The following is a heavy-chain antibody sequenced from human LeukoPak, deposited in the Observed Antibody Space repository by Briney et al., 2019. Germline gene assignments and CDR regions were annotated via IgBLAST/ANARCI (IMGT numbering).Heavy chain of an antibody. CDR1: EFTFSNYW. CDR3: AKFGLAGSGRYHDAFDI. D-gene: IGHD3-10*01. Sequence: PGGSLRLSCAASEFTFSNYWMSWVRQAPGNGLEWVANIKRDGSEKYYVDSVKGRFTISRDNAKNSLFLHMNSLRVEDTAVYYCAKFGLAGSGRYHDAFDIWGQGTMVTVSS. J-gene: IGHJ3*02. CDR2: IKRDGSEK. V-gene: IGHV3-7*03.